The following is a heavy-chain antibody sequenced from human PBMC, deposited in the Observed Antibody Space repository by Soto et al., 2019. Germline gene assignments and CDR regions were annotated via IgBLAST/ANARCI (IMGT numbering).Heavy chain of an antibody. Sequence: GGPLRLSCAASGFTFSSYAMSWVRQAPGKGLEWVSAISGSGGSTYYADSVKGRFTISRDNSKNTLYLQMNSLRAEDTAVYYCAKQITIFGVTYYGMDVWGQGTTVTAP. CDR1: GFTFSSYA. CDR3: AKQITIFGVTYYGMDV. V-gene: IGHV3-23*01. CDR2: ISGSGGST. J-gene: IGHJ6*02. D-gene: IGHD3-3*01.